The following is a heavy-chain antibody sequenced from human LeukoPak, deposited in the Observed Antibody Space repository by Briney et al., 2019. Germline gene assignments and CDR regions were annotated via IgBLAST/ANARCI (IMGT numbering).Heavy chain of an antibody. Sequence: ASVKVSCKASGYTFTNYYMHWVRQAPGQGLEYMGILDPSAGDTTYAQKFQGRVTITTDESTSTAYMELSSLRSEDTAVYYCARGPYDFWSGYYPTYFDYWGQGTLVTVSS. V-gene: IGHV1-46*01. CDR1: GYTFTNYY. CDR3: ARGPYDFWSGYYPTYFDY. CDR2: LDPSAGDT. J-gene: IGHJ4*02. D-gene: IGHD3-3*01.